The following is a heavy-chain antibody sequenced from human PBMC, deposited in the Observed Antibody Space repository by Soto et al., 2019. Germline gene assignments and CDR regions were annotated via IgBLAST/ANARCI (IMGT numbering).Heavy chain of an antibody. D-gene: IGHD2-15*01. CDR1: GGTFSSYA. V-gene: IGHV1-69*01. Sequence: QVQLVQSGAEVKKPGSSVKVSCKASGGTFSSYAISWVRQAPGQGLEWMGGIIPIFGTANYAQKFQGRVTITADESTRPAYLELGRLRSGDKAVYYCASSVVVVAATLGYWGQGTLVTVSS. CDR3: ASSVVVVAATLGY. CDR2: IIPIFGTA. J-gene: IGHJ4*02.